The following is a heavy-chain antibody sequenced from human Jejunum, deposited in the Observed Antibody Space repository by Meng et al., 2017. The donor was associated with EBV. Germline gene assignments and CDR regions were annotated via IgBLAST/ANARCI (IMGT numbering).Heavy chain of an antibody. D-gene: IGHD3-10*01. J-gene: IGHJ4*02. Sequence: QLQLQESGPGLVKPSETLSLTCTVSGGPIRSSHYYWGWVRQPPGKGLEWIGSIYYSGSTYYNPSLKSRVTISVDTSKNQFSLKLSSVTAADTAVYYCARLNYYGSGSYYNHKGGYYFDCWGQGTLVTVSS. CDR2: IYYSGST. CDR3: ARLNYYGSGSYYNHKGGYYFDC. V-gene: IGHV4-39*01. CDR1: GGPIRSSHYY.